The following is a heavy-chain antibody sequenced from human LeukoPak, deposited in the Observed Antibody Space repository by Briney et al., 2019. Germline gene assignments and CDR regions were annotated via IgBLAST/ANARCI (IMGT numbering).Heavy chain of an antibody. V-gene: IGHV3-21*01. CDR3: ARDRASRGYYDSSGDAFDI. J-gene: IGHJ3*02. CDR1: GFTFSSYS. D-gene: IGHD3-22*01. Sequence: GGSLRLSCAAPGFTFSSYSMNWVRQAPGKGLEWVSSISSSSNYKYNADSVKGRFTISRDNAKNSLYLQMNSLRAEYTTVYYCARDRASRGYYDSSGDAFDIWGQGTMVTVSS. CDR2: ISSSSNYK.